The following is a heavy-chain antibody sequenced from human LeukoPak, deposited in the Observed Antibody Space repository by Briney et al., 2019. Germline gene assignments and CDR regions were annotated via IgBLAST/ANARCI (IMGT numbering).Heavy chain of an antibody. Sequence: GGSLRLSCAASGFTFSSYAMSWVRQAPGKGLEWVSAISGSGGSTYYTDSVKGRLTISRDNSKNTLYLQMNSLRAEDTAIYYCAREGPRGNSQFDYWGQGTLVTVSS. D-gene: IGHD2/OR15-2a*01. CDR2: ISGSGGST. CDR3: AREGPRGNSQFDY. V-gene: IGHV3-23*01. J-gene: IGHJ4*02. CDR1: GFTFSSYA.